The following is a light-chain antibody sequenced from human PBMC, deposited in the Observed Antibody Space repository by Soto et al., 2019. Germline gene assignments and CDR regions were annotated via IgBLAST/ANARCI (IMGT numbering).Light chain of an antibody. V-gene: IGKV1-5*03. CDR2: VAP. CDR1: QSISDS. CDR3: QQDNGYWT. J-gene: IGKJ1*01. Sequence: DIQMTQSPSTLSASVGDRVTITCLAIQSISDSLACYQQKPGKAPKLLIDVAPNLKSGVPSRFSGSGSGPEYTLTISSLQPDDFASYYCQQDNGYWTFGQGTKVEIK.